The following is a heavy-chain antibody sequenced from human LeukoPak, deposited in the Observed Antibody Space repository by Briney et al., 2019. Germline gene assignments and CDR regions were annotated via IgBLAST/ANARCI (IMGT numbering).Heavy chain of an antibody. CDR1: GRSISTYY. CDR2: IYYTGST. CDR3: ARAGGHCGGDCYCFDY. D-gene: IGHD2-21*02. Sequence: SETLSLTCTVSGRSISTYYWSWIRQPPGKGLERIGYIYYTGSTSYNPSLKSRVTMSLDASKNQFSLELNSVTPADTAVYYCARAGGHCGGDCYCFDYWGQGTLVTVSS. J-gene: IGHJ4*02. V-gene: IGHV4-59*01.